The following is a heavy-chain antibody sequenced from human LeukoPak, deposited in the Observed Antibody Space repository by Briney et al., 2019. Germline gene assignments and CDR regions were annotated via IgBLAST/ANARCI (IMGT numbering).Heavy chain of an antibody. CDR3: ATSDGFDG. CDR1: GFTLSGYW. J-gene: IGHJ5*02. V-gene: IGHV3-74*01. Sequence: GGSLRLSCEASGFTLSGYWMHWVRQVPGKGLVWVARNNHDGTISIYADSVKGRFTMSRDNGKNKLYLHMNSLRAEDTAGYYCATSDGFDGWGQGTLVTVSS. CDR2: NNHDGTIS.